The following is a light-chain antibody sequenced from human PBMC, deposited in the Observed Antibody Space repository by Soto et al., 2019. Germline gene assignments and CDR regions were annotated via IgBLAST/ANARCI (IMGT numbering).Light chain of an antibody. CDR1: QGISSY. V-gene: IGKV1-9*01. CDR2: AAS. Sequence: DIQLTQPPSFLSASVGDRVTITCRASQGISSYLVWYQQKPGKAPKLLXYAASTLQSGVPSRFSGSGSGTELTLTISSLQTEDFANYYCQQLNSYLAWTFGQGTKVDIK. J-gene: IGKJ1*01. CDR3: QQLNSYLAWT.